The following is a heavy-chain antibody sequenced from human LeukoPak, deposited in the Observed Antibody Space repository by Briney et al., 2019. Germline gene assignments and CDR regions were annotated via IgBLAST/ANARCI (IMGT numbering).Heavy chain of an antibody. V-gene: IGHV3-23*01. J-gene: IGHJ4*02. CDR2: ISDSGGRT. CDR3: AKRGVVIRVILVGFHKEAYYFDS. CDR1: GITLSNYG. Sequence: GGSLILSCAVSGITLSNYGMSWVRQAPGKGLEWVAGISDSGGRTKYADSVKGRFTISRDNPRNTLYLQMNSLRAEDTAVYFCAKRGVVIRVILVGFHKEAYYFDSWGQGALVTVSS. D-gene: IGHD3-22*01.